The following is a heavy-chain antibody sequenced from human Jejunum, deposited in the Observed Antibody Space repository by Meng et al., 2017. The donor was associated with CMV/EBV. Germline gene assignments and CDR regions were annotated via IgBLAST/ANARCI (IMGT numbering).Heavy chain of an antibody. J-gene: IGHJ4*02. CDR2: INPQSGDT. CDR1: GYTFTAYY. Sequence: SGYTFTAYYLHWVRQAPGQGLEWMGWINPQSGDTYYAQNFQGRVTMTRDTSISTAYRELSSLKSDDTAVYYWASVYYNAHDPFDYWGQGTVVTVSS. V-gene: IGHV1-2*02. CDR3: ASVYYNAHDPFDY. D-gene: IGHD3-10*01.